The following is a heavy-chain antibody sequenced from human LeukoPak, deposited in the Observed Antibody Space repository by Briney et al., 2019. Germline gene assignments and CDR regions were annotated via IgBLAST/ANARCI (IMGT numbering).Heavy chain of an antibody. CDR3: AKGGPQFFDY. J-gene: IGHJ4*02. CDR2: ISGSGGTT. V-gene: IGHV3-23*01. Sequence: GGSLRLSCAASGFTFTTHWMTWVRQAPGKGLEWVSTISGSGGTTNYADSVKGRFTISRDSSKSTLYLQMNSLRAEDTAVYFCAKGGPQFFDYWGQGSLVTVSS. CDR1: GFTFTTHW. D-gene: IGHD5-24*01.